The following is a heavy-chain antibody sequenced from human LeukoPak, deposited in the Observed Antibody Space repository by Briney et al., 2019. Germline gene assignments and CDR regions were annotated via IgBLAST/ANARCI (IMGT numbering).Heavy chain of an antibody. CDR3: ARLGDSYATDY. Sequence: PSETLSLTCTVSGGSISSSNYNWGWIRQPPGKGLEWVGSIYYSGSTYYNPSLKSRVTISVDTSKNQFSLKLSSVTAADTAVHYCARLGDSYATDYWGQGTLVTVSS. CDR2: IYYSGST. CDR1: GGSISSSNYN. V-gene: IGHV4-39*01. D-gene: IGHD5-18*01. J-gene: IGHJ4*02.